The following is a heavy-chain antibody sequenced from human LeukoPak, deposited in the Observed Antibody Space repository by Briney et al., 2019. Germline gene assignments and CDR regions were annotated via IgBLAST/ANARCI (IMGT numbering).Heavy chain of an antibody. CDR3: ARVRDVVVRAAIELCWFEH. J-gene: IGHJ5*02. V-gene: IGHV1-3*01. Sequence: ASVKVSCKASGYTFTSYAMHWVRQAPGQRLEWMGWINAGNGNTKYSQKFQGRVTITRDTSASTAYMELSSLRSEDTAVYYCARVRDVVVRAAIELCWFEHWGQGTLVTVSS. CDR2: INAGNGNT. CDR1: GYTFTSYA. D-gene: IGHD2-2*01.